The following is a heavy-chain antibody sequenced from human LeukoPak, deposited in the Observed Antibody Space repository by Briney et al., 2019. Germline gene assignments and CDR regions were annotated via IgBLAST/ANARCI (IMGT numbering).Heavy chain of an antibody. J-gene: IGHJ6*03. V-gene: IGHV1-2*02. Sequence: ASVKVSYKASGYTFTGYYFHWVRQAPGQGLEWMGWINPNTAGTNYAQKFLGGVTLTWDTSIGTAYMELNRLTSDDTAVYYCATSAGDYRAGHYYYMGVWGKGTSVTVSS. CDR3: ATSAGDYRAGHYYYMGV. D-gene: IGHD4-11*01. CDR2: INPNTAGT. CDR1: GYTFTGYY.